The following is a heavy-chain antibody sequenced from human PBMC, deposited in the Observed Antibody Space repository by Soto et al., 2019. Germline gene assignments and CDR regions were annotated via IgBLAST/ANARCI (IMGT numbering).Heavy chain of an antibody. CDR2: ISSSSSYI. J-gene: IGHJ6*02. CDR3: ARYQSAGDFYYGMDV. V-gene: IGHV3-21*01. CDR1: GFTFSSYS. Sequence: GGSLRLSCAASGFTFSSYSMNWVRQAPGKGLEWVSYISSSSSYIYYADSVKGRFTISRDNAKNSLYLQMNSLRAEDTAVYYCARYQSAGDFYYGMDVWGQGTTGTVSS. D-gene: IGHD7-27*01.